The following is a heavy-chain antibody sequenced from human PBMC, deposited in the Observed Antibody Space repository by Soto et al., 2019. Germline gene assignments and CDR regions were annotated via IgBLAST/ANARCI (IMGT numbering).Heavy chain of an antibody. Sequence: SETLSLTCAVSGGSISSGGYSWSWIRQPPGKGLEWIGYIYHSGSTYYNPSLKSRVTISVDRSKNQFSLKLSSVTAADTAVYYCARGRGPYCISTSCYSNWFDPCGQGTLVTVSS. J-gene: IGHJ5*01. CDR2: IYHSGST. CDR1: GGSISSGGYS. CDR3: ARGRGPYCISTSCYSNWFDP. V-gene: IGHV4-30-2*01. D-gene: IGHD2-2*01.